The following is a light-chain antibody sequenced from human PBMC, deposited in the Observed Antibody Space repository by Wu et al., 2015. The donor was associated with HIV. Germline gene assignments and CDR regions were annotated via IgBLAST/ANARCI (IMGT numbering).Light chain of an antibody. J-gene: IGKJ1*01. Sequence: EIVLTQSPDNLSLSPGEGATLSCRASQNVSNNYLVWYQQRPGQPPRLLIYGASTRATGVPDRFTGSGSGTHFTLSISRLEPEDFGVYYCQQYGYSPPWTFGQGTKVEIK. V-gene: IGKV3-20*01. CDR3: QQYGYSPPWT. CDR1: QNVSNNY. CDR2: GAS.